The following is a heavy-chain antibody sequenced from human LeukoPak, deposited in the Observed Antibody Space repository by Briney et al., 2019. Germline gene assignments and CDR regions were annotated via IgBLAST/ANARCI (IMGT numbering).Heavy chain of an antibody. CDR1: GYSFTGYY. J-gene: IGHJ4*02. CDR2: INPNSGGT. Sequence: ASVKVSCKASGYSFTGYYMHWVRQAPGQGLEWMGWINPNSGGTNYAQKFQGWVTMTRDTSSSTAYMELSRLKSDDTAVYFCARDLLKPNLRLDYWGQGTLVTVSS. V-gene: IGHV1-2*04. D-gene: IGHD3-9*01. CDR3: ARDLLKPNLRLDY.